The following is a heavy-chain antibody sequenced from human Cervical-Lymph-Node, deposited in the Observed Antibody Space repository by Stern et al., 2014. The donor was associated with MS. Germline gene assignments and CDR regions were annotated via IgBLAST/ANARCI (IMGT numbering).Heavy chain of an antibody. CDR2: ISSSSGYI. D-gene: IGHD3-10*01. J-gene: IGHJ4*02. Sequence: QLVQSGGGLVKPGGSLRLSCAASGFTFSTYSMNWVRQAPGQGLEGVSSISSSSGYIYYADSVKGRFTISRDNAKNSLYLQMNSLRAEDTAVYYCARDTITMVRGGYYFDYWGQGTLVTVSS. CDR1: GFTFSTYS. V-gene: IGHV3-21*01. CDR3: ARDTITMVRGGYYFDY.